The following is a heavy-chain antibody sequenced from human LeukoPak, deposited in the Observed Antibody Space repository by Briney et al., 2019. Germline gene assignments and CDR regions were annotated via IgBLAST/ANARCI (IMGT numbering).Heavy chain of an antibody. CDR1: GGSISSYY. J-gene: IGHJ4*02. CDR2: IYYSGGT. Sequence: SETLSLTCTASGGSISSYYWTWIRQPPGKGLGLEWIGYIYYSGGTNYNPSLKSRVTISIDTSKNQVSLKLSSVTAADTAVYYCARLWDSSSSLDYWGQGTLVTVSS. V-gene: IGHV4-59*08. CDR3: ARLWDSSSSLDY. D-gene: IGHD6-6*01.